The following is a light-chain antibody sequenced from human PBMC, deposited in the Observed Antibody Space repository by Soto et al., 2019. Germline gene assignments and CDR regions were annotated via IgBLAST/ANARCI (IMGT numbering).Light chain of an antibody. CDR1: QGISDY. J-gene: IGKJ3*01. CDR3: QNYYSAPFT. Sequence: DIQMTQSPSSLSAFLGDRVTITCRASQGISDYLVWYQQKPGKVPKLLIYSASTLLSGVPPRFSGTGSGTYFTLTISSLQPEDVATYYCQNYYSAPFTFGPGTKVDIK. V-gene: IGKV1-27*01. CDR2: SAS.